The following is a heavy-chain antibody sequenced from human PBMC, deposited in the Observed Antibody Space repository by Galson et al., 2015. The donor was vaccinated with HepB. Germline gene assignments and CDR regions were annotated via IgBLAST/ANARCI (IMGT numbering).Heavy chain of an antibody. Sequence: LSLTCTVSGGSISSSHYYWGWLRQPPGKGLEWIGSIYYSGSTYYNPSLKSRVTISADTSKNEFSLKLTSVTAADTAVYYCARQTCTSTNCNLGWVGYWGQGTLVTVSS. D-gene: IGHD2-2*01. J-gene: IGHJ4*02. CDR3: ARQTCTSTNCNLGWVGY. CDR1: GGSISSSHYY. V-gene: IGHV4-39*01. CDR2: IYYSGST.